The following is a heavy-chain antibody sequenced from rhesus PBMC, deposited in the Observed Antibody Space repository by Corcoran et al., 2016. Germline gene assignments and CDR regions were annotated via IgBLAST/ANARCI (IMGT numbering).Heavy chain of an antibody. CDR2: IYGNSAST. CDR3: ARSAAAGTGRYYYGLDS. CDR1: GGSISGYYY. D-gene: IGHD6-25*01. J-gene: IGHJ6*01. Sequence: QVQLQQWGEGLVKPSETLSLTCAVHGGSISGYYYWSWIRQPPGKKLEWIGYIYGNSASTNYNPSLQHRVPISKDTSKNQFSLKLSSVTAADTAVYYCARSAAAGTGRYYYGLDSWGQGVVVTVSS. V-gene: IGHV4-73*01.